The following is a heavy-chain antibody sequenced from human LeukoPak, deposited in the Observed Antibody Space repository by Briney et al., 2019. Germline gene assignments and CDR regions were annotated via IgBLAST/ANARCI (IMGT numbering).Heavy chain of an antibody. V-gene: IGHV4-39*01. Sequence: SETLSLTCSVSGGSISSTSYYWGWIRQPPGKGLEWIGSINYSGSTYYNPSLKSRVTISVDTSKNQFSLKLSSVTAADTAVYYCASRTTVVTPYDAFDIWGQGTMVTVSS. CDR3: ASRTTVVTPYDAFDI. CDR1: GGSISSTSYY. D-gene: IGHD4-23*01. CDR2: INYSGST. J-gene: IGHJ3*02.